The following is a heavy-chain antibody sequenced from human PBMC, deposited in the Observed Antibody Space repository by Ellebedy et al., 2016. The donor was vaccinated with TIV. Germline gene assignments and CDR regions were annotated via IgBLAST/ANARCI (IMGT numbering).Heavy chain of an antibody. CDR3: ARDGNGSYLGRYDY. J-gene: IGHJ4*02. CDR2: IYSGGST. V-gene: IGHV3-66*01. Sequence: GESLKISCAASGFTFSSYAMSWVRQAPGKGLEWVSVIYSGGSTYYADSVRGRFTISRDNSKNKLYLQMNSLRAEDTAVYYCARDGNGSYLGRYDYWGQGTLVTVSS. CDR1: GFTFSSYA. D-gene: IGHD1-26*01.